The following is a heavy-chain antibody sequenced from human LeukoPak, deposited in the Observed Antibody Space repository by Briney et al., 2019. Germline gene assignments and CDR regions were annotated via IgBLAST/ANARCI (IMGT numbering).Heavy chain of an antibody. Sequence: GGSLRLSRAASGFTFSAYSMNWVRQAPGKGLEWVSYISGSSSTIYYAASVKGRFTVSRDNAKNSLYLQMNSLRDEDTAVYSCARGLFFDYWGQGTLVTVSS. V-gene: IGHV3-48*02. CDR3: ARGLFFDY. J-gene: IGHJ4*02. CDR2: ISGSSSTI. CDR1: GFTFSAYS.